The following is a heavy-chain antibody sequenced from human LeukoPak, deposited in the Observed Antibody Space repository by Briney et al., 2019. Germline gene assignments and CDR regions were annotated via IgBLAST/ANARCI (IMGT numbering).Heavy chain of an antibody. CDR3: ARGAGDGYNLYYYYGMDV. CDR2: IHQSGNT. V-gene: IGHV4-30-2*01. D-gene: IGHD5-24*01. J-gene: IGHJ6*02. CDR1: GASINSDSGNYY. Sequence: SETLFLTCTVSGASINSDSGNYYCYWVRQPPGKGLEWVGYIHQSGNTHYNPSLKSRVAISVDRSKNQFSLRLASVTAADTAVYYCARGAGDGYNLYYYYGMDVWGQGTTVTVSS.